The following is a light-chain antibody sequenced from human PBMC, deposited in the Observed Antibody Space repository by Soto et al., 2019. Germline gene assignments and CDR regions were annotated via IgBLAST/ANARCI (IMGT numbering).Light chain of an antibody. V-gene: IGLV2-14*01. CDR2: EVN. Sequence: QSALTQPASVSGSPGQSITISCTGTSTDIGSYNYVSWYQQHPGKAPKLMIYEVNNRPSGVSNRFSGSKSGNTASLTISGLQTEAEADYYCNSYTTTRTYVFGTGTKLTVL. CDR3: NSYTTTRTYV. J-gene: IGLJ1*01. CDR1: STDIGSYNY.